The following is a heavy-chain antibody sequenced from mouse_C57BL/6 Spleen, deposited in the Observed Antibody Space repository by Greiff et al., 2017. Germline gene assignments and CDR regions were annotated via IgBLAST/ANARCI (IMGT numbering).Heavy chain of an antibody. D-gene: IGHD1-2*01. J-gene: IGHJ3*01. Sequence: EVHLVESGGGLVQPGESLKLSCESNEYEFPSHDMSWVRKTPEKRLELVAAINRDGGSPYYPETMERRFIISRDNTNKTPYLQLSSLTSEDTAVYYCARGGYYGVFAYWGQGTLVTVSA. CDR3: ARGGYYGVFAY. CDR2: INRDGGSP. CDR1: EYEFPSHD. V-gene: IGHV5-2*01.